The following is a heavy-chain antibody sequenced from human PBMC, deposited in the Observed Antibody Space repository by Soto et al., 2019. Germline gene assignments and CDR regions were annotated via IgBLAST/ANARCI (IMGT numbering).Heavy chain of an antibody. CDR1: GYTFTSYG. J-gene: IGHJ4*01. D-gene: IGHD3-9*01. CDR3: ACNIGYYNARSVYRFDD. V-gene: IGHV1-18*01. Sequence: ASVKVSCKASGYTFTSYGISWVRQAPGQGLEWMGWISAYNGNTNYAQKLQGRVTMTTDTSTSTAYMELRSLRSDDTAVYYCACNIGYYNARSVYRFDDWGHGTRVTVAS. CDR2: ISAYNGNT.